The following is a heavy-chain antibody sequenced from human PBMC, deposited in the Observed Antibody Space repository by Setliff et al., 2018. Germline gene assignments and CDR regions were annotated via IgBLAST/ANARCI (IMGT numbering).Heavy chain of an antibody. J-gene: IGHJ4*02. D-gene: IGHD3-16*01. Sequence: SETLSLTCAVSGGSISSGSYYWSWIRQPAGKGLEWVGRLHTSGSTNYNPSLKSRVAMSVDTSKNQFSLKVRSATAADTAVYYCARVRLIQGYYEFDYWGQGTLVTVSS. CDR3: ARVRLIQGYYEFDY. CDR1: GGSISSGSYY. V-gene: IGHV4-61*02. CDR2: LHTSGST.